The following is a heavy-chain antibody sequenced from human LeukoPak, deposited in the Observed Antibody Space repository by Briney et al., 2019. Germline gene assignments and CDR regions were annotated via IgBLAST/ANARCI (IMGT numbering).Heavy chain of an antibody. Sequence: PSEXLSLTCAVYGGSFSGYFWTWLRQPPGKGLEWIGEINHSGSTNYNPSLKSRVTISVDTSKNQFSLKLTSVTAADTAVYYCARGVGFVKIDYWGQGTLVTVSP. CDR2: INHSGST. CDR1: GGSFSGYF. CDR3: ARGVGFVKIDY. V-gene: IGHV4-34*01. D-gene: IGHD3-10*01. J-gene: IGHJ4*02.